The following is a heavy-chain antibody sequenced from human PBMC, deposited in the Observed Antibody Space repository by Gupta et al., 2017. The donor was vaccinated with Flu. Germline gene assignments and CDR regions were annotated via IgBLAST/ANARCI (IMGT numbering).Heavy chain of an antibody. Sequence: EVQLVESGGGLVQPGGSLRLSCAASGFTFSSYSMNWVRQAPGKGLEWVSYIRSSSSTIYYADSVKGRFTISRDNAKNSLYLQMNSLRDEDTAVYYCARTRGSTYYYYYGMDVWGQGTTVTVSS. CDR3: ARTRGSTYYYYYGMDV. D-gene: IGHD3-10*01. CDR1: GFTFSSYS. J-gene: IGHJ6*02. V-gene: IGHV3-48*02. CDR2: IRSSSSTI.